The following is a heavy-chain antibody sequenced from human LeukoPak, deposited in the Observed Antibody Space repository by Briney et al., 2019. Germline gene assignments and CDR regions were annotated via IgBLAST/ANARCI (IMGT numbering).Heavy chain of an antibody. D-gene: IGHD3-10*01. Sequence: PSETLSLTCTVSGGSISNYYWSWIRQPPGKGLEWIGYVYYNGRTNYNSSLKSRVTISIDTSKNQFSLKLNSVTAADTAVYYCASSWFGYFDYWGQGRLVTVSS. CDR2: VYYNGRT. CDR1: GGSISNYY. J-gene: IGHJ4*02. CDR3: ASSWFGYFDY. V-gene: IGHV4-59*08.